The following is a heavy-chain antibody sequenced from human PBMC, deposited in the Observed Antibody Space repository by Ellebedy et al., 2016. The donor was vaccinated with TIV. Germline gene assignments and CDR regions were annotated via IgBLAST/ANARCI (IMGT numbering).Heavy chain of an antibody. V-gene: IGHV3-7*01. Sequence: GGSLRLSXAASGFTFRNYWMNWVRQAPGKGLEWVANIKQDGSEKKYVDSVKGRFTISRDNAKNSLYLQMNSLRAEDTAVYYCARTPMLRGVIISPIILFDYWGQGTLVTVSS. CDR2: IKQDGSEK. D-gene: IGHD3-10*01. CDR1: GFTFRNYW. J-gene: IGHJ4*02. CDR3: ARTPMLRGVIISPIILFDY.